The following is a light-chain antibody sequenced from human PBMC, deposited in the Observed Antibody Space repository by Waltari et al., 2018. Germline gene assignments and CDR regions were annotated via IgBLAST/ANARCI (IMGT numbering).Light chain of an antibody. CDR1: SADIGRYNL. CDR2: EVT. Sequence: QSALTQPASVSGSPGQSITISCSVTSADIGRYNLVAWYQQLPGNAPKLVIYEVTERPSELSNRFSGSKSGNTASLTISGLQAEDEADYYCSSFESSRTWVFGGGTKLTVL. J-gene: IGLJ3*02. CDR3: SSFESSRTWV. V-gene: IGLV2-23*02.